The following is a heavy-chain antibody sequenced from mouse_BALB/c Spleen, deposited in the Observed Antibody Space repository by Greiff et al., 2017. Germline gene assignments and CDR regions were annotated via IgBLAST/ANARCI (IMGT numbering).Heavy chain of an antibody. V-gene: IGHV3-8*02. CDR3: ARYKGYDLYYYAMDD. Sequence: EVKLVESGPSLVKPSQTLSLTCSVTGDSITSGYWNWIRKFPGNKLEYMGYISYSGSTYYTPSLKSRISITRDTSKNQYYLQLNSVTTEDTATYYCARYKGYDLYYYAMDDWGQGTSVTVSS. CDR1: GDSITSGY. D-gene: IGHD2-14*01. J-gene: IGHJ4*01. CDR2: ISYSGST.